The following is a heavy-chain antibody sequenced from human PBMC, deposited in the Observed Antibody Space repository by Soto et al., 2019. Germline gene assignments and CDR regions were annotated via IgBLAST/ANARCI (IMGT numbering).Heavy chain of an antibody. CDR2: IIPIFGTA. D-gene: IGHD2-15*01. Sequence: SVKVSCKASGGTFSSYAISWVRQAPGQGLEWMGGIIPIFGTANYAQKFQGRVTITADESTSTAYMELSSLRSEDTAVYYCARAVGYCSGGSCYNYYYYGMDVWGQGTTVTVSS. CDR1: GGTFSSYA. J-gene: IGHJ6*02. CDR3: ARAVGYCSGGSCYNYYYYGMDV. V-gene: IGHV1-69*13.